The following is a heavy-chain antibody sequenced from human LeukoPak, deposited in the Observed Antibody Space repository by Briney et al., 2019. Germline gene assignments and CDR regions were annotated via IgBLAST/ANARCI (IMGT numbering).Heavy chain of an antibody. CDR3: ATNLVAATLFY. J-gene: IGHJ4*02. Sequence: ASVKVSCKASGYTFTSYGISWVRQAPGQGLEWMGWISAYNGNTNYAQKLQGRVTMTTDTSTSTAYMELSSLRSEDTAVYYCATNLVAATLFYWGQGTLVTVSS. V-gene: IGHV1-18*01. CDR2: ISAYNGNT. D-gene: IGHD2-15*01. CDR1: GYTFTSYG.